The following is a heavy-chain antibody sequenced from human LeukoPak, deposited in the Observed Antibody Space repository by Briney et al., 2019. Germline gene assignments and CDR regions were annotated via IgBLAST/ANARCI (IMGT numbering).Heavy chain of an antibody. J-gene: IGHJ4*02. CDR1: GGSFSGYY. Sequence: SETLSLTCAVYGGSFSGYYWSWIRQPPGKGLEWIGSIYYSGSTYYNPSLKSRVTISVDTSKNQFSLKLSSVTAADTAVYYCARLRAGRFDYWGQGTLVTVSS. V-gene: IGHV4-34*01. CDR2: IYYSGST. CDR3: ARLRAGRFDY.